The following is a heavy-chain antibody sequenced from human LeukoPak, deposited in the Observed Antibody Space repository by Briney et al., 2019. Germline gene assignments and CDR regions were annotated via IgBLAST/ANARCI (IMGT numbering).Heavy chain of an antibody. Sequence: GGSLRLSCTASGFTFSDYAMTWVRQAPGKGLEWVGFIRNKANGGTADYAASVRGRFTISRDDSKTIAYLQMNSLRTDDTAVYYCSRAYSTGWLGINDYWGQGALVTVSS. CDR3: SRAYSTGWLGINDY. CDR1: GFTFSDYA. J-gene: IGHJ4*02. V-gene: IGHV3-49*04. D-gene: IGHD6-19*01. CDR2: IRNKANGGTA.